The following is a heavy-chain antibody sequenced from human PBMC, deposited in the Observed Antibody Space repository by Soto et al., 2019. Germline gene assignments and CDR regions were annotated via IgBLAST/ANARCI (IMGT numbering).Heavy chain of an antibody. CDR1: GFTFSSYG. D-gene: IGHD3-22*01. J-gene: IGHJ4*02. CDR2: ISYDGSNK. Sequence: QVQLVESGGGVVQPGRSLRLSCAASGFTFSSYGMHWVRQAPGKGLEWVAVISYDGSNKYYADSVKGRFTISRDNSKNTLYLQMNSLRAEDTAGYYWAKGGAHYYDSSGYYAVGYWGQGTLVTVSS. CDR3: AKGGAHYYDSSGYYAVGY. V-gene: IGHV3-30*18.